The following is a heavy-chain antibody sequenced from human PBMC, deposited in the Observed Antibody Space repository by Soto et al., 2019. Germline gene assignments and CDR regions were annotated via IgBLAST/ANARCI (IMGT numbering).Heavy chain of an antibody. Sequence: ASVKVSCKASGYTFTDYYMHWVRQAPGQGLEGMGWINPNSGGTNYAQRFQGWVTMTRDTSISTAYMELSSLRSEDTAVYYLARASRGYSYEAARDYWSQGTLVSVSS. CDR2: INPNSGGT. D-gene: IGHD5-18*01. CDR1: GYTFTDYY. CDR3: ARASRGYSYEAARDY. J-gene: IGHJ4*02. V-gene: IGHV1-2*04.